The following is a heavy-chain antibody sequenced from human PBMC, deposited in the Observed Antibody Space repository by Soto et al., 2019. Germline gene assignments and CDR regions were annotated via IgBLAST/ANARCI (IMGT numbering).Heavy chain of an antibody. CDR2: IWYDGSNT. Sequence: QPGGSLRLSCAASGFTFSNYGMHWVRQAPGKGLEWVAVIWYDGSNTYYAVSLKGRLTISRDNSKNTLYLQMNSLRAEDTAVYYCAKENGYSSSWFEFDYWGQGTLVTVS. D-gene: IGHD6-13*01. J-gene: IGHJ4*02. CDR3: AKENGYSSSWFEFDY. V-gene: IGHV3-33*06. CDR1: GFTFSNYG.